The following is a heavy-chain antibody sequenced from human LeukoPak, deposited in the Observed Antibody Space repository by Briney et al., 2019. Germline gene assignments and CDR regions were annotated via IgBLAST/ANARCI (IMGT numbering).Heavy chain of an antibody. CDR2: INHSGST. Sequence: PSETLSLTCAVYGGSFSGYYWSWIRQPPGKGLEWIGEINHSGSTNYNPSLKSRVTISVDTSKNQFSLKLSSVTAADTAVYYCARAYDFWNRWFDPWGQGTLVTVSS. V-gene: IGHV4-34*01. CDR3: ARAYDFWNRWFDP. D-gene: IGHD3-3*01. J-gene: IGHJ5*02. CDR1: GGSFSGYY.